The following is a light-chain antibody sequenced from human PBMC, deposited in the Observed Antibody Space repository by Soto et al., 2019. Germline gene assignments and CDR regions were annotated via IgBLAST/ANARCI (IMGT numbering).Light chain of an antibody. CDR3: IQALQTRPYT. J-gene: IGKJ2*01. CDR1: QSLLHSNGYNY. Sequence: DIVLTQSPLSLPVTPGEPASISCRSSQSLLHSNGYNYLSWYLQKPGQSPQLLIYLGSNRASGVPDRFSGSESGTDFTLKISRVEAEDVATYYCIQALQTRPYTFGQGNKLEIK. V-gene: IGKV2-28*01. CDR2: LGS.